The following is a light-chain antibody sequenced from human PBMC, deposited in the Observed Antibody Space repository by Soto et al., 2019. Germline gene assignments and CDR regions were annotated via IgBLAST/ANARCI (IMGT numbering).Light chain of an antibody. Sequence: DIQMTQSPSSLSASVGDRVTITCRASQGISNYLAWYQQKPGKVPKLLISGASTLQSGVPSRFTASGSGTDFTLTISSMQPEVVATYYCQKYDSAPRTFGQGTKVEVK. J-gene: IGKJ1*01. CDR2: GAS. CDR3: QKYDSAPRT. V-gene: IGKV1-27*01. CDR1: QGISNY.